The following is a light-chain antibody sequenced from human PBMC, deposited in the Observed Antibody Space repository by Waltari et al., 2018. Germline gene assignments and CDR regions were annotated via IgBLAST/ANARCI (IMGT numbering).Light chain of an antibody. V-gene: IGLV2-8*01. CDR2: VVI. Sequence: QSALTQPPSASGSPGQSVTISCTGTSSDVGGYDLVSWYQQHPGKAPKLMIYVVIDRPPGVPDRFSGSKSGNTASLTVSGLQAEDEADYYCSSYADNRRVAFGGGTKLTVL. J-gene: IGLJ2*01. CDR3: SSYADNRRVA. CDR1: SSDVGGYDL.